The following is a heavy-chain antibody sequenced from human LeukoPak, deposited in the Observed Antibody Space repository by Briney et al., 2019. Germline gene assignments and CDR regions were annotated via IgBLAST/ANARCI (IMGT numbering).Heavy chain of an antibody. Sequence: GGSLRLPCAASGFTFSSYGMHWVRQAPGKGLEWVAVISYDGSDKYYADSVKGRFTISRDNSKNTLYLQMNSLRAEDTAVYYRAKGYSGWLDYWGQGTLVTVSS. CDR2: ISYDGSDK. CDR3: AKGYSGWLDY. V-gene: IGHV3-30*18. CDR1: GFTFSSYG. D-gene: IGHD6-19*01. J-gene: IGHJ4*02.